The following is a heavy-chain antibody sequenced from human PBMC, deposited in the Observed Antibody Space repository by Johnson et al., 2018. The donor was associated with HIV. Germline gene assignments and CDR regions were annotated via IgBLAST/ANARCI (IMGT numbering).Heavy chain of an antibody. CDR3: ARDMRWSKAFDI. V-gene: IGHV3-30*02. J-gene: IGHJ3*02. D-gene: IGHD3-3*01. Sequence: QMLLVESGGGVVQPGGSLRLSCAASGFTFSSYGMHWVRQAPGKGLEWVAFIRYDGSNKYYADSVKGRFTISRDNGRNSLYLQMNTLRAEDTAVYYCARDMRWSKAFDIWGQGTMVTVSS. CDR2: IRYDGSNK. CDR1: GFTFSSYG.